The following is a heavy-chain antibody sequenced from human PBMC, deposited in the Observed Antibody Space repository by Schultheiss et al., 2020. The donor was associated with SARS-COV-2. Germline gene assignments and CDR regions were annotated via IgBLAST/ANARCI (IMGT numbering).Heavy chain of an antibody. CDR1: GYTFTGYY. J-gene: IGHJ6*02. CDR3: TRDRPPYGLALYFYYGMDV. V-gene: IGHV1-2*02. CDR2: INPNSGGT. D-gene: IGHD3-10*01. Sequence: ASVKVSCKASGYTFTGYYMHWVRQAPGQGLEWMGWINPNSGGTNYAQKFQDRVTMTTDTSTSTAYMELRSLRSDDTAVYYCTRDRPPYGLALYFYYGMDVRGQGTTVTVSS.